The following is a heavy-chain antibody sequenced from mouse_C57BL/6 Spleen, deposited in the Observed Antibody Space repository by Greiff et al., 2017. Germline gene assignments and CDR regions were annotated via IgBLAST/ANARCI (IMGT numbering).Heavy chain of an antibody. CDR3: ARSPDYGSSFAWFAY. V-gene: IGHV1-76*01. Sequence: VQLQQSGAELVRPGASVKLSCKASGYTFTDYYINWVKQRPGQGLEWIARIYPGSGNTYYNEKFKGKATLTAEKSSSTAYMQLSSLTSEDSAVYFCARSPDYGSSFAWFAYWGQGTLVTVSA. D-gene: IGHD1-1*01. J-gene: IGHJ3*01. CDR2: IYPGSGNT. CDR1: GYTFTDYY.